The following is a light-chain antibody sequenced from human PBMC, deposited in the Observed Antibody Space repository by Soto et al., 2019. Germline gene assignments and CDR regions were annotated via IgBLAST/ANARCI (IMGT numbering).Light chain of an antibody. J-gene: IGKJ4*01. CDR3: QQYHNWPLT. Sequence: EIVMTRSPATLSLSPLERATLSCMASQSVSSNLAWYQQKPGQAPRLLIYGASTRATGIPARFSGSGSGTEFTLTISSLQSEDFAVYYCQQYHNWPLTFGGGTKVDI. V-gene: IGKV3-15*01. CDR1: QSVSSN. CDR2: GAS.